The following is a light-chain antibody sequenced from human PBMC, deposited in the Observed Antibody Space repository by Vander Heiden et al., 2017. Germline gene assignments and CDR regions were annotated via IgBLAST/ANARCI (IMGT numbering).Light chain of an antibody. CDR3: AAWDDSLSGRDWV. Sequence: QSVLTQQPSASGTPGQRVTISCSGSSSNIGSNYVYWYQQLPGTAPKLLIYRNNQRPSGVPDRFSGSKSGTSASLAISGLRSEDEADYYCAAWDDSLSGRDWVFGGGTKLTVL. CDR1: SSNIGSNY. CDR2: RNN. V-gene: IGLV1-47*01. J-gene: IGLJ3*02.